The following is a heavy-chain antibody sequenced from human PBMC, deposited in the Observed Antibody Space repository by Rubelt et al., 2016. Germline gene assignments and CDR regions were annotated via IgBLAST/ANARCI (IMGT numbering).Heavy chain of an antibody. V-gene: IGHV3-33*01. CDR1: GFPFSNYA. Sequence: QVQLEESGGGVVQPGRSLRLSCAASGFPFSNYAMHWVRQAPGKGLEWVAVIWHDGSNTYYGDSVTGRLTISRDNSKNTLYLQLSSLRVEDTAVYYCAGIGCTGGRCKPYNYYAMDVWGQGTTVTVSS. CDR2: IWHDGSNT. CDR3: AGIGCTGGRCKPYNYYAMDV. J-gene: IGHJ6*02. D-gene: IGHD2-8*02.